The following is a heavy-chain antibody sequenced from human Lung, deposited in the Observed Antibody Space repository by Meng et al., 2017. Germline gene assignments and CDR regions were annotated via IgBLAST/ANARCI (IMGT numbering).Heavy chain of an antibody. CDR1: GFTFSRNA. CDR2: ISYDGSNQ. J-gene: IGHJ4*02. V-gene: IGHV3-30*01. CDR3: ARNNYGDYYFDY. D-gene: IGHD4-17*01. Sequence: GQLVESGGGVVQPGRSLRLSCAASGFTFSRNAMHWVRQAPGKGLEWVAAISYDGSNQHYADSVKGRFTISRDNSENTLYLQMNSLRAEDTAVYYCARNNYGDYYFDYWGQGTLVTVSS.